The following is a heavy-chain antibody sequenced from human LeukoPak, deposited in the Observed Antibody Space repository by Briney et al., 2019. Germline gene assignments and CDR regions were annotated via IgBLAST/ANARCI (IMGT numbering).Heavy chain of an antibody. Sequence: PGGSLRLSCAASGFIFSSYSMNWVRQAPGKGLEWVSSISSSSSSRYYADSVKGRFIISRDNAKNALYLQMNSLRAEDTAVYYCAREILGDVVVVVATSPGGLDSWGQGTLITVSA. CDR3: AREILGDVVVVVATSPGGLDS. D-gene: IGHD2-15*01. J-gene: IGHJ4*02. V-gene: IGHV3-21*01. CDR2: ISSSSSSR. CDR1: GFIFSSYS.